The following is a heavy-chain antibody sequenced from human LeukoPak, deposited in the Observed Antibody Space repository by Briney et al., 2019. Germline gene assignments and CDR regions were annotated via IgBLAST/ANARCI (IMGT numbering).Heavy chain of an antibody. CDR3: AKESTYDFWSGYYNYYMDV. Sequence: PGGSLRLSCAVSGVTFSNYALNWVRQAPGKGLEWVSAIGGSGANTYYADSAKGRFTISGDTSKNTLYLQMNNLRAEVTAVYYCAKESTYDFWSGYYNYYMDVWGKGTTVTVSS. CDR2: IGGSGANT. V-gene: IGHV3-23*01. CDR1: GVTFSNYA. J-gene: IGHJ6*03. D-gene: IGHD3-3*01.